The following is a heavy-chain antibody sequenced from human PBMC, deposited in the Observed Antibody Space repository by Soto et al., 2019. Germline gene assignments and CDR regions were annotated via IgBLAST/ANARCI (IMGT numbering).Heavy chain of an antibody. CDR3: AASLLPVMITQHGYAKLSFDY. Sequence: SETLSLTCTVSGVSITDYYWSWIRQAPGKGLESMGYIYYSGVPFYNPSLNSRATISRDTSKNQFSLNLYFLTTADTAVYYCAASLLPVMITQHGYAKLSFDYWGQGGLVTVSS. CDR2: IYYSGVP. J-gene: IGHJ4*02. CDR1: GVSITDYY. V-gene: IGHV4-59*01. D-gene: IGHD3-16*01.